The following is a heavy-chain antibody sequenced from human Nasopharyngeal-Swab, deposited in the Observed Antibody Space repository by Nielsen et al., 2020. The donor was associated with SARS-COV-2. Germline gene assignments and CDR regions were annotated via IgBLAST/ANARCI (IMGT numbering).Heavy chain of an antibody. J-gene: IGHJ4*02. Sequence: GGSLRLSCAASGFSTSTYAMSWVRQAPGKGLEWVSVISAGGTTYYADSAKGRFTISRDNSKNTLYLQLNSLRDEDTAVYYRAKGSPGQCSSVTCTGAIYFDYWGQGTLVTVSS. CDR1: GFSTSTYA. D-gene: IGHD2-2*01. V-gene: IGHV3-23*01. CDR3: AKGSPGQCSSVTCTGAIYFDY. CDR2: ISAGGTT.